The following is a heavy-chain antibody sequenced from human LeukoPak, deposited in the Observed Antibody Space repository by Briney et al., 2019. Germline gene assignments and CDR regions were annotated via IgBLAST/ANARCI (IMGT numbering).Heavy chain of an antibody. CDR2: IHSSWYT. CDR3: TQRQGPTSGSYDYFAR. J-gene: IGHJ5*02. Sequence: PSETLSLTCTVSGGSISGNYWSWIRQPPGQGLEWIAYIHSSWYTSYNPSLRSRVTLSVDTYNNQFSMKVTSVPAADTAIYYCTQRQGPTSGSYDYFARWGQGALVTVSS. V-gene: IGHV4-4*09. CDR1: GGSISGNY. D-gene: IGHD1-26*01.